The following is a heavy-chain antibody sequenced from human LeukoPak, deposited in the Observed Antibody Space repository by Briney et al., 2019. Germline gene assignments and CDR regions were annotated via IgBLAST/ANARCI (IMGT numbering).Heavy chain of an antibody. D-gene: IGHD3-10*01. CDR3: ARQRRFGELGMDY. CDR1: GGSISSGGYY. J-gene: IGHJ4*02. V-gene: IGHV4-31*03. Sequence: PSQTLSLTCTVSGGSISSGGYYWSWIRQHPGKGLEWIGYIYYSGSTYYNPSLKSRVTISVDTSKNQFSLKLSSVTAADTAVYYCARQRRFGELGMDYWGQGTLVTVSS. CDR2: IYYSGST.